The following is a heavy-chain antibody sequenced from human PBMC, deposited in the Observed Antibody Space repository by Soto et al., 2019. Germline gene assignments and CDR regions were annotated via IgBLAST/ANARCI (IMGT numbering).Heavy chain of an antibody. CDR3: ARQRRVRGATYYMDV. Sequence: QLQLQESGPGLVKPSETLSLTCTVSGGSISSSSYYWGWIRQPPGKGLEWIGSIYYSGSTYYNPSLKSRVTLYVDTSKNQFSLKLSSVTAADTAVYYCARQRRVRGATYYMDVWGKGTTVTVSS. CDR2: IYYSGST. V-gene: IGHV4-39*01. CDR1: GGSISSSSYY. D-gene: IGHD3-10*01. J-gene: IGHJ6*03.